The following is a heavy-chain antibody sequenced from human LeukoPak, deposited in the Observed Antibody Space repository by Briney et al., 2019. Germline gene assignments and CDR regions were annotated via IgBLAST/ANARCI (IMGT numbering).Heavy chain of an antibody. CDR1: GYSITNGYY. Sequence: SETLSLTCGVSGYSITNGYYWAWIRQPPGKGLEWIGNIYYSGNTYYNPSLKSRVTISVDTSKNQFSLMVSSVTAADTAVYYCARSYSNYFFDYWGQGTLVTVSS. CDR2: IYYSGNT. J-gene: IGHJ4*02. D-gene: IGHD4-11*01. V-gene: IGHV4-38-2*01. CDR3: ARSYSNYFFDY.